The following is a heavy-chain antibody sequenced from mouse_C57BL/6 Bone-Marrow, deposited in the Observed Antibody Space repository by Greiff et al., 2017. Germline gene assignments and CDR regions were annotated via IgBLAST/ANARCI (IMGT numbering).Heavy chain of an antibody. CDR1: GYTFTTYP. J-gene: IGHJ1*03. Sequence: QVQLQQSGAELVKPGASVKMSCKASGYTFTTYPIEWMKQNHGKSLEWIGNFHPYNDDTKYNEKFQGKATLAVEKSSSTVSLELSRLTSDDTAVYYCARGHYGSSYEYFDVWGTGTSVTVSS. D-gene: IGHD1-1*01. CDR2: FHPYNDDT. V-gene: IGHV1-47*01. CDR3: ARGHYGSSYEYFDV.